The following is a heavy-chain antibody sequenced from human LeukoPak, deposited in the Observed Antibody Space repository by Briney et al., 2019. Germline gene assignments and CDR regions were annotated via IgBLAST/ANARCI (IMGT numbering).Heavy chain of an antibody. J-gene: IGHJ6*03. CDR3: ARDLRDSSSWYWYYYYMDV. D-gene: IGHD6-13*01. V-gene: IGHV3-21*01. CDR1: GFTFSSHS. Sequence: NPGGSLRLSCAASGFTFSSHSMNWVRQAPGKGLEWVSSISSSSSYIYYADSVKGRFTISRDNAKNSLYLQMNSLRAEDTAVYYCARDLRDSSSWYWYYYYMDVWGKGTTVTVSS. CDR2: ISSSSSYI.